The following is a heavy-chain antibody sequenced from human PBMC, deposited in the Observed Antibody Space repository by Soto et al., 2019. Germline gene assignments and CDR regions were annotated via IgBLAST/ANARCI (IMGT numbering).Heavy chain of an antibody. V-gene: IGHV3-30*18. CDR2: ISYDGSNK. CDR3: VKDGSSGWPYYYGLDV. CDR1: GFTFSSYG. D-gene: IGHD6-19*01. Sequence: PVGSLRLSCAASGFTFSSYGMHWVRQAPGKGLEWVAFISYDGSNKYYADSVKGRFTIARDNSKNTLFLHMSSLRAEDTAVYYCVKDGSSGWPYYYGLDVWGQGTSVTVSS. J-gene: IGHJ6*02.